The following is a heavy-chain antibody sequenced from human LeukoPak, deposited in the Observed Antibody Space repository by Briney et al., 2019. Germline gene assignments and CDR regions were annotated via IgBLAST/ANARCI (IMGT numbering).Heavy chain of an antibody. Sequence: GGSLRLSCAASGFTFSNAWMNWVRQAPGKGLEWVGRIKSKTDGGTTDYAAPVKGRFTISRDNAKKSLYLQMNSLRAEDTAVYYCARGGSQGFDIWGQGTMVTVSS. CDR1: GFTFSNAW. CDR2: IKSKTDGGTT. V-gene: IGHV3-15*07. J-gene: IGHJ3*02. CDR3: ARGGSQGFDI.